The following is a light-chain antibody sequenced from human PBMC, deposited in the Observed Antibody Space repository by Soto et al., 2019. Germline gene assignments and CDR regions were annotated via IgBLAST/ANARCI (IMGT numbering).Light chain of an antibody. Sequence: EIVLTQSPGTLSLSPGERATLSCRASQSVGSDFLAWYQQRPGQPPRILIFGASGRATGIPDRFSGSGSGTDFTLTISRLEPEDFAMYYCQQYGSLSWAFGQGTKVDIK. CDR1: QSVGSDF. CDR3: QQYGSLSWA. J-gene: IGKJ1*01. CDR2: GAS. V-gene: IGKV3-20*01.